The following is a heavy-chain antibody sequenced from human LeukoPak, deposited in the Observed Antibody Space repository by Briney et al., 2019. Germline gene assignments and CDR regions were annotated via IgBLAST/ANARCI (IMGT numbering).Heavy chain of an antibody. CDR3: ASEGSSWYLRGYYYYYMDV. CDR2: IYYSGST. Sequence: SETLSLTCTVSGGSISSSSYYWGWIRQPPGKGLEWIGSIYYSGSTYYNPSLKSRVTISVDTSKNQFSLKLSSVTAADTAVYYCASEGSSWYLRGYYYYYMDVWGKGTTVTISS. CDR1: GGSISSSSYY. D-gene: IGHD6-13*01. V-gene: IGHV4-39*01. J-gene: IGHJ6*03.